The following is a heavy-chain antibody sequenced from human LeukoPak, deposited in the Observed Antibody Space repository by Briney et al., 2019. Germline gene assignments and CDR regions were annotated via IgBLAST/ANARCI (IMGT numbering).Heavy chain of an antibody. Sequence: ASVKVSCKASGYTFTSYGISWVRQAPGQGLEWMGWIGAYNGNTNYAQKLQGRVTMTTDTSTSTAYMELRSLRSDDTAVYYCARGNSGSYPGGYYYYYMDVWGKGTTVTVSS. J-gene: IGHJ6*03. V-gene: IGHV1-18*01. CDR2: IGAYNGNT. CDR1: GYTFTSYG. CDR3: ARGNSGSYPGGYYYYYMDV. D-gene: IGHD1-26*01.